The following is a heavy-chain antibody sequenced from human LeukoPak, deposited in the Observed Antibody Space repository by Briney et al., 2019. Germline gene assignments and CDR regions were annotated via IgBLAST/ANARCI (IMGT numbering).Heavy chain of an antibody. Sequence: PGGSLRLSCAASGFTFSDYSMNWVRQAPGKGLEWVSSISSSSSYIYYADSVKGRFTIPRDNAKNSLYLQMNSLRAEDTAVYYCARYGSGSYYFDYWGQGTLVTVSS. CDR2: ISSSSSYI. CDR3: ARYGSGSYYFDY. CDR1: GFTFSDYS. D-gene: IGHD3-10*01. V-gene: IGHV3-21*01. J-gene: IGHJ4*02.